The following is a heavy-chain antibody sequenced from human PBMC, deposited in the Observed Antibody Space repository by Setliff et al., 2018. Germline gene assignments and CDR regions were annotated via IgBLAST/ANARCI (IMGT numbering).Heavy chain of an antibody. D-gene: IGHD3-10*01. CDR1: GFDFKTHW. J-gene: IGHJ4*02. V-gene: IGHV3-7*01. Sequence: GGSLRLSCAASGFDFKTHWMDWARQAPGKGLGWVANIKEDGSQRNYVDAVRGRFTVSRDNARNLLYLQMNSLRPDDTAVYYCAKDIYGSGSYAVGGYFDYWGQGTQVTVSS. CDR2: IKEDGSQR. CDR3: AKDIYGSGSYAVGGYFDY.